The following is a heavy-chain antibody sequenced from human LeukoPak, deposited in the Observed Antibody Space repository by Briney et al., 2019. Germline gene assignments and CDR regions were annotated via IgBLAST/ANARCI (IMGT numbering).Heavy chain of an antibody. V-gene: IGHV3-21*01. CDR1: GFTYSSYS. Sequence: GGSLRLSCAASGFTYSSYSMNWVRQAPGKGLEWVSSISSSSSYIYYADSVKGRFTISRDNAKNSLYLQMNSLRAEDTAVYYCATDERGYTMVRGNFDYWGQGTLVTVSS. CDR3: ATDERGYTMVRGNFDY. J-gene: IGHJ4*02. D-gene: IGHD3-10*01. CDR2: ISSSSSYI.